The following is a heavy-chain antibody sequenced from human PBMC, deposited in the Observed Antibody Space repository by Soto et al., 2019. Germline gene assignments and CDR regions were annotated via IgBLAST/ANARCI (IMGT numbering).Heavy chain of an antibody. Sequence: QVQLVQSGAEVKKPGSSVKVSCKASGGTFSSYAISWVRQAPGQGLEWMGGIIPIFGTANYAQKFQGRVTMTADECTSTAYMGLSSMRSEDTAVYYCARGEYGDLLYYYYGMDVWGRGTTVTVSS. V-gene: IGHV1-69*12. CDR2: IIPIFGTA. D-gene: IGHD4-17*01. CDR3: ARGEYGDLLYYYYGMDV. J-gene: IGHJ6*02. CDR1: GGTFSSYA.